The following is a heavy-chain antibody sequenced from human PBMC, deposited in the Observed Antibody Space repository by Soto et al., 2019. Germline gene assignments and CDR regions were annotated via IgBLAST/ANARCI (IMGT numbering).Heavy chain of an antibody. CDR1: GFAFNTYW. CDR3: ARHTYYSFDL. J-gene: IGHJ4*02. CDR2: IKQDGSEK. Sequence: EVQLVESGGSLVQPGESLRVSCAASGFAFNTYWMTWVRLAPGKGLEVVANIKQDGSEKDYVDSVKGRFTISRDNAKNSLYLQMISLRAEDTAVYYCARHTYYSFDLWGQGTLVTVSS. V-gene: IGHV3-7*03.